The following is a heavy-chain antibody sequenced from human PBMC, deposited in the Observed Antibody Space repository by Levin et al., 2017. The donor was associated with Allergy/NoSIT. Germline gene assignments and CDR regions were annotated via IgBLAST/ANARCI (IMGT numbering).Heavy chain of an antibody. CDR3: TRETSTDYDAFDI. Sequence: GGSLRLSCAASGFTFSTYWMHWVRQAPGKGLVWVSRIDSDGSSTSYADSVKGRFTISRDNAKNTLYLQMNSLRAEDTAVYYCTRETSTDYDAFDIWGQGTMVTVSS. CDR1: GFTFSTYW. CDR2: IDSDGSST. J-gene: IGHJ3*02. D-gene: IGHD2/OR15-2a*01. V-gene: IGHV3-74*01.